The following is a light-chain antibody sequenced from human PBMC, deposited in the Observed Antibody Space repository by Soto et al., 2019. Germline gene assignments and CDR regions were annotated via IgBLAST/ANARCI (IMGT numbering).Light chain of an antibody. CDR2: EVT. J-gene: IGLJ1*01. CDR1: SSDVGGYNY. Sequence: QSVLTQPASVSGSPGQSITISCTGTSSDVGGYNYVSWYQQHPGKAPKLMIYEVTNRPSGVSVRFSGSKSGNTASLAISGLQAEDEADYYCSSYTSTTNFYVFGTGTKVTVL. CDR3: SSYTSTTNFYV. V-gene: IGLV2-14*01.